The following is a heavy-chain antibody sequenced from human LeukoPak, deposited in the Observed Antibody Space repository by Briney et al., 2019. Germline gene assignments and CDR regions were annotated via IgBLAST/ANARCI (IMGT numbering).Heavy chain of an antibody. CDR3: ITDPGEWEPI. J-gene: IGHJ3*02. V-gene: IGHV3-15*01. CDR1: GLTFSNAW. Sequence: SGGSLRLSCAASGLTFSNAWMSWVRQAPGKGLEWVGRIKSKTDGGTTDYGAPVKGRFIISRDDSKNTLYLQMNGLKIEDTAVYYCITDPGEWEPIWGQGTMVTVSS. D-gene: IGHD1-26*01. CDR2: IKSKTDGGTT.